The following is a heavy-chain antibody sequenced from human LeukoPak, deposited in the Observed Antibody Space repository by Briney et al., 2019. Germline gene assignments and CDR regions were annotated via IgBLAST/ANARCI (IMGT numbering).Heavy chain of an antibody. CDR3: AREPPYCSGGSCYLRSFDY. CDR1: GFTFSSYW. CDR2: INSGGSST. J-gene: IGHJ4*02. Sequence: GGSLRLSCAASGFTFSSYWMHWVRQAPGKGLVWVSRINSGGSSTSYADSVKGRFTISRDNAKNALYLQMNSLRAEDTAVYYCAREPPYCSGGSCYLRSFDYWGQGTLVTVSS. V-gene: IGHV3-74*01. D-gene: IGHD2-15*01.